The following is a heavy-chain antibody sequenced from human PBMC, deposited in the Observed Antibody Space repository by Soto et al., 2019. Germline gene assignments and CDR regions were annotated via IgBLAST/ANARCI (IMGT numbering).Heavy chain of an antibody. Sequence: EVQLVESGGGPVKPGGSLRLSCADSRSTFSTYSMSWVRQAPGKGLEWVSSISGSGTYISYAYSVKGRFTISSNNAKNSLYLQINSLRAGDTAVYYCASRAYCDGDCHYYFAAWGKGSVVAVSS. D-gene: IGHD2-21*02. J-gene: IGHJ4*02. CDR1: RSTFSTYS. CDR2: ISGSGTYI. CDR3: ASRAYCDGDCHYYFAA. V-gene: IGHV3-21*01.